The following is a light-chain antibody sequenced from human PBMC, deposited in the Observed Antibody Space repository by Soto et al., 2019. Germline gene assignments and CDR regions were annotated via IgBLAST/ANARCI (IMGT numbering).Light chain of an antibody. V-gene: IGKV3-20*01. Sequence: IVLTQSPGTLSLLPGERATLSCRASQSLSSAYLAWYQRKPGQAPRLLMYGASSRATGIPDRFSGSGSGTDFTLTISRLEPEDFAVYYCQQYDSSPRTFGQGTKVDIK. CDR1: QSLSSAY. CDR2: GAS. CDR3: QQYDSSPRT. J-gene: IGKJ1*01.